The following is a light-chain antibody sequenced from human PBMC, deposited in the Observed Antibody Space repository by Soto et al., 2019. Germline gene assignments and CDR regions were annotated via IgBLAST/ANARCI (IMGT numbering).Light chain of an antibody. J-gene: IGKJ4*01. CDR3: QQTYRTPLT. Sequence: DIQMTQSPSSLSASVGDRVTITCRAGQYIGRYLNWYQQKPGKAPKLLIYAASSLHSGVPSRFSGSGSGTAFTLTISSLQPEDFATYSWQQTYRTPLTFGGGTKVEIK. CDR2: AAS. CDR1: QYIGRY. V-gene: IGKV1-39*01.